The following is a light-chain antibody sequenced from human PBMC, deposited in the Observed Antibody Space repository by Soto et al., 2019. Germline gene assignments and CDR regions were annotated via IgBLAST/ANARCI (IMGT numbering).Light chain of an antibody. J-gene: IGKJ1*01. CDR3: HHYGNSPPWT. V-gene: IGKV3-20*01. CDR2: GAS. Sequence: EIVLTQSPGTPSLSPGERGTLSCRASQSVTTNYLAWYQQRPGQAPRLLIYGASNRATGIPDRFSGSGSGTYFTLTISRLEPEDIAVYYSHHYGNSPPWTFGQGTKVEV. CDR1: QSVTTNY.